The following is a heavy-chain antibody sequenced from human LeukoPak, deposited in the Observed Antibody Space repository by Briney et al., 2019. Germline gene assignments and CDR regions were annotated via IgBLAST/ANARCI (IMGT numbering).Heavy chain of an antibody. Sequence: GGSLRLSCVASGFTFNSHWMHWVRRAPGKGLVWVSGVNSEGSSTRYADSVQGRFTISRDNAKNTLYLQMNSLRGGDTAVYYCARGGSPPEALGAAFDTWGQGTMVTVSS. J-gene: IGHJ3*02. D-gene: IGHD1-26*01. CDR2: VNSEGSST. V-gene: IGHV3-74*01. CDR1: GFTFNSHW. CDR3: ARGGSPPEALGAAFDT.